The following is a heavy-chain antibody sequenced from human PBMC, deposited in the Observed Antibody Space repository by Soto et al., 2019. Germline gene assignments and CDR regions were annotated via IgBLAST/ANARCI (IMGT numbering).Heavy chain of an antibody. Sequence: PGGSLRLSCAASGFTFSSYAMSWVRQAPGKGLEWVSAISGSGGSTYYADSVKGRFTISRDNSKNTLYLQMNSLRAEDTAVYYCAKDMGVGALWFGELPPSHWFDPWGQGTLVTVSS. D-gene: IGHD3-10*01. CDR3: AKDMGVGALWFGELPPSHWFDP. CDR1: GFTFSSYA. CDR2: ISGSGGST. V-gene: IGHV3-23*01. J-gene: IGHJ5*02.